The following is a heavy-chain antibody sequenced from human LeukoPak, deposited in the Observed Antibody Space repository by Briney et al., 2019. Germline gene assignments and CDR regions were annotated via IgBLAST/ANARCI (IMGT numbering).Heavy chain of an antibody. CDR1: GGSFSGYY. CDR3: ATRWHHFDY. V-gene: IGHV4-34*01. D-gene: IGHD4-23*01. Sequence: SETLSLTCAVYGGSFSGYYWSWIRQPPGKGLEWIGEINHSGSTNYNPSLKCRVTISVDTSKNQFSLKLSSVTAADTAVYYCATRWHHFDYWGQGTLVTVSS. CDR2: INHSGST. J-gene: IGHJ4*02.